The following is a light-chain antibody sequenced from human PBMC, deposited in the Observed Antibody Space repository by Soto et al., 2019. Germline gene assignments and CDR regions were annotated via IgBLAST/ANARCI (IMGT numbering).Light chain of an antibody. V-gene: IGKV1-39*01. Sequence: DIQMTQSPSSLSASVGDRVTITCRASQTISTYLNWYQQKPGKAPRLLIYDASSLLSGVPSRFGGSGSGTDFTLTIASLQPEDFSTYYCQQSDSTPYTFGQGTKVEI. CDR2: DAS. CDR3: QQSDSTPYT. J-gene: IGKJ2*01. CDR1: QTISTY.